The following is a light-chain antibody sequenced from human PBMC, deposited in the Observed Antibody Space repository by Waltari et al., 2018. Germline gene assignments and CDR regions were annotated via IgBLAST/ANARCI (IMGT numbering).Light chain of an antibody. CDR1: QDIINY. V-gene: IGKV1-33*01. Sequence: DIQMTQSPSSLSASVGDRVTITCQASQDIINYLNWYQQTPGKAHKLLIYDASNFATGVPSRFSGCGSGTDCSFTISILHPEDGGTYYCQQYENLPYTFGQGTKLEIK. CDR3: QQYENLPYT. CDR2: DAS. J-gene: IGKJ2*01.